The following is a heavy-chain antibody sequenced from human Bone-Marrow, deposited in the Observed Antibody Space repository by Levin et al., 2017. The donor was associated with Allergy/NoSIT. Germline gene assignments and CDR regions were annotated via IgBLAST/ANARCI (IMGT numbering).Heavy chain of an antibody. Sequence: LSLTCAASGFTFSSYSMNWVRQAPGKGLEWVSSISSSSSYIYYADSVKGRFTISRDNAKNSLYLQMNSLRAEDTAVYYCARDGITIFGVVITPYYYYGMDVWGQGTTVTVSS. CDR1: GFTFSSYS. V-gene: IGHV3-21*01. CDR3: ARDGITIFGVVITPYYYYGMDV. D-gene: IGHD3-3*01. CDR2: ISSSSSYI. J-gene: IGHJ6*02.